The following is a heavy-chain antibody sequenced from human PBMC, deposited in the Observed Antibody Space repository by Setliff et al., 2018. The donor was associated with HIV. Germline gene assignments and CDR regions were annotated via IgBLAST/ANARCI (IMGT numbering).Heavy chain of an antibody. CDR1: GGSISSGDYY. CDR3: ARDPPGYYMDV. V-gene: IGHV4-61*08. Sequence: PSETLSLTCTVSGGSISSGDYYWSWIRQPPGKGLEWIGYIYYSGSTNYNPSLKSRVTISVDTSKNQFSLKLSSVTAADTAVYYCARDPPGYYMDVWGKGTTVTVSS. CDR2: IYYSGST. J-gene: IGHJ6*03.